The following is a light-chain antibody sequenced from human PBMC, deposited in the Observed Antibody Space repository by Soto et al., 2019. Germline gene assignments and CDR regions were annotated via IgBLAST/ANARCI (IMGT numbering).Light chain of an antibody. J-gene: IGKJ5*01. CDR3: QHYDNLPIT. V-gene: IGKV1-33*01. CDR2: DAS. Sequence: DIQMTQYPPTVSSSVGDRVTITCRASQTISSWLAWYQQKPGKAPKLLISDASTLETGVPSRFSGSGSGTDFAFTISSLQPEDIATYYCQHYDNLPITFGQGTRLEIK. CDR1: QTISSW.